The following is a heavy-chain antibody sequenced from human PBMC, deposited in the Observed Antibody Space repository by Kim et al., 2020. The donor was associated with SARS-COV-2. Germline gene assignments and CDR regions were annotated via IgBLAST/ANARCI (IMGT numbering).Heavy chain of an antibody. CDR2: INHSGST. J-gene: IGHJ4*02. V-gene: IGHV4-34*01. CDR3: ARNRGKDY. Sequence: SETLFLTCAVYVGSFSGYYWSWIRQPPGKGLEWIGEINHSGSTHYNPSLKSRVTVSVDTSRNQFSLKLSSVTAADTAVYYCARNRGKDYWGQGTLVTVSS. CDR1: VGSFSGYY. D-gene: IGHD3-16*01.